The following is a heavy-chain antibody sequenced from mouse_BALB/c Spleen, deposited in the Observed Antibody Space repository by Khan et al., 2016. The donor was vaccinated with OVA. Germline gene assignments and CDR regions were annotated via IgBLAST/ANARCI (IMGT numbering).Heavy chain of an antibody. D-gene: IGHD1-1*01. CDR2: ISSGGSYT. Sequence: EVELVESGGDLVKPAGSLKLSCAASGFTFSTYGMSWVRQTPDKRLEWVATISSGGSYTYYPDSVQGRFTISRDNAKNTLYLQMSSLKSEDTAIVYCARLAYYYDSEGFAYWGQGTLVTVSA. J-gene: IGHJ3*01. CDR3: ARLAYYYDSEGFAY. CDR1: GFTFSTYG. V-gene: IGHV5-6*01.